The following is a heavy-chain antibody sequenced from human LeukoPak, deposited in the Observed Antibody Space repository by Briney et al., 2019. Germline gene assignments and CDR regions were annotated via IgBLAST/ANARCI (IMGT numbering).Heavy chain of an antibody. V-gene: IGHV4-59*08. CDR1: GGSISSYS. D-gene: IGHD2-8*01. CDR3: ARRNAGLDY. Sequence: SETPSLTCTVSGGSISSYSWSWIRQPPRKGLEWVGYIYYTGSTNSNPPLKSRVTISVDTSKNQFSLKLSSVTAAYTAVYNCARRNAGLDYWGQGTLVTVSS. CDR2: IYYTGST. J-gene: IGHJ4*02.